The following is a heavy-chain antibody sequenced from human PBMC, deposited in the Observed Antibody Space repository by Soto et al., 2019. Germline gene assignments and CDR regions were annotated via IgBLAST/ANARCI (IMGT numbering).Heavy chain of an antibody. J-gene: IGHJ6*03. D-gene: IGHD3-10*01. CDR1: GGSLSGYQ. V-gene: IGHV4-34*01. CDR3: ARGLILWFGELSRRGGYYYYMDV. CDR2: INDSGNN. Sequence: QVQLQQWGAGLLKPSETLSLTCAVYGGSLSGYQWSWIRQTPGKGLQRIGEINDSGNNNYNPSLKSRVTILLDTPRKQISLKLSAVTAADSAVYYCARGLILWFGELSRRGGYYYYMDVWGKGTTVAVSS.